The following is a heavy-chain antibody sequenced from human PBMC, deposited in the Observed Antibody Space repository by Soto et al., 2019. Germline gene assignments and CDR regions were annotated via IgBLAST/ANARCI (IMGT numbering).Heavy chain of an antibody. D-gene: IGHD6-19*01. CDR1: GFTFSTYG. CDR2: IWFDGNDK. J-gene: IGHJ5*02. Sequence: PGGSLRLSCAASGFTFSTYGMHWVRQAPGKGLEWVAVIWFDGNDKYYADSVKGRFTISRDNSKNTLYLQMNSLRAEDTAVYYCARERKQWLIQNWFDPWGQGTLVTVSS. V-gene: IGHV3-33*01. CDR3: ARERKQWLIQNWFDP.